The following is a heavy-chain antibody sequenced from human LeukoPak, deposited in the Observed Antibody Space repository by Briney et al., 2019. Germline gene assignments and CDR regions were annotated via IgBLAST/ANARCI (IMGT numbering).Heavy chain of an antibody. V-gene: IGHV1-18*01. D-gene: IGHD1-26*01. CDR3: ARDQDSGSYYAEYFQH. Sequence: ASVNVSCKASGYNFTSDGISWVRQAAGQGLEWMGRISAYNGNTNYAQKLQGRVTMTTDTSTSAAYMELRSLRSDDTAVYYCARDQDSGSYYAEYFQHWGQGTLVTVSS. CDR2: ISAYNGNT. CDR1: GYNFTSDG. J-gene: IGHJ1*01.